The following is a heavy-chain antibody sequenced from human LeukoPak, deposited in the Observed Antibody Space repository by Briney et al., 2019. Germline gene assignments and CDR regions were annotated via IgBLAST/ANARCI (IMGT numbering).Heavy chain of an antibody. Sequence: PSETLSLTCTVSGGSVSSYYWGWLRQPPGKALEWIGYIYYSGSTNYNPSLKSRVTTSIDTSKNQFSLKLTSVTAADTAVYYCAGSSTWLSFGYWGQGTLLTVSS. CDR2: IYYSGST. J-gene: IGHJ4*02. CDR3: AGSSTWLSFGY. D-gene: IGHD6-13*01. CDR1: GGSVSSYY. V-gene: IGHV4-59*08.